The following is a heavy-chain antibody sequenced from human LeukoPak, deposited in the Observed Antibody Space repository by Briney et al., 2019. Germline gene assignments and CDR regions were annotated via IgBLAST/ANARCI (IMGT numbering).Heavy chain of an antibody. CDR3: AREGRGVPGAIAAVKGFDY. J-gene: IGHJ4*02. V-gene: IGHV1-46*01. Sequence: ASVKVSCKASGYTFTGYYMHWVRQAPGQGLEWMGIINPSGGSTSYAQKFQGRVTMTRDMSTSTVYMELSSLRSEDTAIYYCAREGRGVPGAIAAVKGFDYWGQGTLVTVSS. D-gene: IGHD6-13*01. CDR1: GYTFTGYY. CDR2: INPSGGST.